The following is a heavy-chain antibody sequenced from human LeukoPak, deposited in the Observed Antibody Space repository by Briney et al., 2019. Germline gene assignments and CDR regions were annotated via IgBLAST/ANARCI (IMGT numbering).Heavy chain of an antibody. Sequence: ASVTVSCKASGGTFSSYAISWVRQAPGQGLEWMGGIIPIFGTANYAQKFQGRVTITADESTSTAYMELSSLRSEDTAVYYCARDLRRGYDFYRYWGQGTLVTVSS. CDR3: ARDLRRGYDFYRY. J-gene: IGHJ4*02. V-gene: IGHV1-69*13. D-gene: IGHD5-12*01. CDR1: GGTFSSYA. CDR2: IIPIFGTA.